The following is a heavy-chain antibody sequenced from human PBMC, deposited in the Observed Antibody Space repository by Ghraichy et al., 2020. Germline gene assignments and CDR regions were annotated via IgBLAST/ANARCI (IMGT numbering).Heavy chain of an antibody. CDR2: ISHTGSPI. D-gene: IGHD3-22*01. J-gene: IGHJ4*02. V-gene: IGHV3-48*02. CDR3: ASQYSFDSRGFDF. Sequence: GESLNISCAASGFTFSSYTITWVRHAPGQGLEWVSYISHTGSPIYYAGSVKGRFTISRDNAKNSVYLQMNSLRDGDTAVYYCASQYSFDSRGFDFWGQGALVTVAS. CDR1: GFTFSSYT.